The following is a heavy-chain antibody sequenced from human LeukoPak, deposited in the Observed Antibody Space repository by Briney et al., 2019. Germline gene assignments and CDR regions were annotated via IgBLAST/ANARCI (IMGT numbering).Heavy chain of an antibody. CDR2: IRYDGSNK. CDR1: GFTFSSYG. Sequence: GGSLRLSCAASGFTFSSYGMHWVRQAAGKGLEWVAFIRYDGSNKYYADSVKGRFTISRDNSKNTLYLQMNSLRAEDTAVYYCAKDLDIAVAGPDYWGQGTLVTVSS. V-gene: IGHV3-30*02. D-gene: IGHD6-19*01. CDR3: AKDLDIAVAGPDY. J-gene: IGHJ4*02.